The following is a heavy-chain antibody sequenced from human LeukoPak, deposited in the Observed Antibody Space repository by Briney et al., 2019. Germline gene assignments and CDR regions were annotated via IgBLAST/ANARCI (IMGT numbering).Heavy chain of an antibody. CDR1: GFTFSSYS. CDR2: ISSSSSYI. D-gene: IGHD3-16*01. J-gene: IGHJ4*02. CDR3: ARDGGGAFDY. V-gene: IGHV3-21*01. Sequence: SGGSLRLSCAASGFTFSSYSMNWVRQAPGKGLEWVSSISSSSSYIYYADSVKGRFTISRDNAKNSLYLQMNSLRAEDTAVYYCARDGGGAFDYWGQGTLVTVSS.